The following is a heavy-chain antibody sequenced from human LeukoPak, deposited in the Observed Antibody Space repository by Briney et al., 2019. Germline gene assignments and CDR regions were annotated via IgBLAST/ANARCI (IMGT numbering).Heavy chain of an antibody. Sequence: SETLSLTCAVSGYSISSGYYWGWIRQPPGKGLEWIGSIYHSGSTYYNPSLKSRVTISVDTSKNQLSLKLSPVTAADTAVYYCARGPDSYGYSGYWGQGTLVTVSS. V-gene: IGHV4-38-2*01. D-gene: IGHD5-18*01. CDR1: GYSISSGYY. J-gene: IGHJ4*02. CDR3: ARGPDSYGYSGY. CDR2: IYHSGST.